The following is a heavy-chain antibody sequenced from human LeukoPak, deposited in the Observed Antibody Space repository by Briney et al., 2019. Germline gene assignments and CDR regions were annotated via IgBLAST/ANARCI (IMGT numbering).Heavy chain of an antibody. CDR3: ARDRVNYYDSSPFDY. V-gene: IGHV4-4*07. Sequence: SETLSLTCTVSGGSISNYYWNWIQQPAGKGLEWIGHIYASGSTNYNPSLKSRVTMSVDTSKNQFSLKLSSVTAADTAVYYCARDRVNYYDSSPFDYWGQGSLVTDSS. CDR1: GGSISNYY. J-gene: IGHJ4*02. D-gene: IGHD3-22*01. CDR2: IYASGST.